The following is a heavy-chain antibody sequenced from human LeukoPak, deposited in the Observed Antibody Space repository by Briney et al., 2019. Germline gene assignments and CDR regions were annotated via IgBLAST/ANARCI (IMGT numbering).Heavy chain of an antibody. D-gene: IGHD3-10*01. CDR3: ARRVGRWFGERAYYYNYMDV. V-gene: IGHV4-59*08. J-gene: IGHJ6*03. CDR2: INHSRST. Sequence: PSETLSLTCTVSGGSISSYYWSWIRQPPGKGLEWIGEINHSRSTKYKSSLKSRVTISVDTSKNQFSLKLSSLTAADTAVYYCARRVGRWFGERAYYYNYMDVWGEGTTVTISS. CDR1: GGSISSYY.